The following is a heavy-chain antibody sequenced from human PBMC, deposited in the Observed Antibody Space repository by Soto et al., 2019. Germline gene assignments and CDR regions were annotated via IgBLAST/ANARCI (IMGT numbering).Heavy chain of an antibody. CDR2: ITATGDRT. J-gene: IGHJ4*02. CDR1: GFRFSSYS. V-gene: IGHV3-23*01. D-gene: IGHD3-22*01. CDR3: ATMNGYFEY. Sequence: EVQLLESGGGLVQPGGSLRLSCADSGFRFSSYSMSWVRQTPGKGLERVAAITATGDRTYYADSVTGRFTISRDNSKKTHYLQMTSLRAEDTAMYYCATMNGYFEYWGQGTPVTVSS.